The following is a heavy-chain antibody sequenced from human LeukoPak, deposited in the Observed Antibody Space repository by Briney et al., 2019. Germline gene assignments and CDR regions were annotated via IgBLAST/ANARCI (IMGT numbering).Heavy chain of an antibody. CDR3: ARERKWIQLPFDY. Sequence: PGGSLRLSCAASGFTFSSYEMNWVRQAPGKGLEWVSYISSSGSTIYYADSVKGRFTISRDNAKNSLYLQMNSLRAEDTAVYYCARERKWIQLPFDYWGQGTLVTVSS. CDR1: GFTFSSYE. CDR2: ISSSGSTI. D-gene: IGHD5-18*01. V-gene: IGHV3-48*03. J-gene: IGHJ4*02.